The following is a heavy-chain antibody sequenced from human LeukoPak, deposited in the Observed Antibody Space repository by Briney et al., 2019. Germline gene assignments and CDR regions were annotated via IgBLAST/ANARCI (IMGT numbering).Heavy chain of an antibody. Sequence: PSETLSLTCAVYGGSFSGYYWSWIRQPPGKGLEWIGEINHSGSTNYNPSLKSRVTISVDTSKNQFSLKLSSVTAADTAVYYCARAALWWPQYNWFDPWGQGTLVTVSS. CDR3: ARAALWWPQYNWFDP. D-gene: IGHD2-21*01. J-gene: IGHJ5*02. CDR1: GGSFSGYY. CDR2: INHSGST. V-gene: IGHV4-34*01.